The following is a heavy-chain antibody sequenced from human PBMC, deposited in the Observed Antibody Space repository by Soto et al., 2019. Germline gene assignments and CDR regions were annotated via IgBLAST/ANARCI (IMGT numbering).Heavy chain of an antibody. CDR3: ARDLAGYGSGSALDV. D-gene: IGHD3-10*01. CDR2: IWDDGSNK. CDR1: GFTFSSYG. V-gene: IGHV3-33*01. J-gene: IGHJ6*04. Sequence: GGSLRLSCAASGFTFSSYGMHWVRQAPGKGLEWVAVIWDDGSNKYYADSVKGRFTISRDNSKNTLYLQMNSLRAEDTAVSYCARDLAGYGSGSALDVWGKGTTVTVSS.